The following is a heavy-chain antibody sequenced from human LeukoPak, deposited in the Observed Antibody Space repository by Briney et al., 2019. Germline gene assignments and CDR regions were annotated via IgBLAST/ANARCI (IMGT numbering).Heavy chain of an antibody. V-gene: IGHV3-30*19. J-gene: IGHJ4*02. Sequence: GGSLRLSCAASGFSFSSYAIHWVRQAPGKGLEWLSFISSDGSEKYYADSVKGRFTISRDNSKNTLYLQMNSLRAEDTAVYYCTRSAAYSSGFDYWGQGTLVTVSS. D-gene: IGHD6-19*01. CDR1: GFSFSSYA. CDR2: ISSDGSEK. CDR3: TRSAAYSSGFDY.